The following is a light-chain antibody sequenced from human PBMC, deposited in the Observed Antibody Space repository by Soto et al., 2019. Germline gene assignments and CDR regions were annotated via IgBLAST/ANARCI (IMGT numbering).Light chain of an antibody. CDR3: LQDYNYPWT. V-gene: IGKV1-6*01. J-gene: IGKJ1*01. CDR1: QGIRND. Sequence: AIQMTQSPSSLSASVGDRVTNTCRASQGIRNDLGWYQQKRGKAPKLLIYAASSLQSGVPSRFSGSGSGTDFTLTISSLQPEDFATYYCLQDYNYPWTFGQGTKVEIK. CDR2: AAS.